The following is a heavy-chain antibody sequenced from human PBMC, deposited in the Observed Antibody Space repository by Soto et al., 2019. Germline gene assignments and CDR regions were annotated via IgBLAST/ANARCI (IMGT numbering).Heavy chain of an antibody. J-gene: IGHJ6*02. D-gene: IGHD2-2*01. V-gene: IGHV4-34*02. CDR3: ARRKGSSRYFYGMDV. CDR2: VHHTGTS. CDR1: GGSFTDYF. Sequence: QVALQQWGAGLLKPSQTLSLTCGVQGGSFTDYFWTWIRLTPGKGLEWIGEVHHTGTSYYNPSLKSRLTVSVDTSKSQFSLTVTSVTATDTGTYYCARRKGSSRYFYGMDVWGQGTTVVVS.